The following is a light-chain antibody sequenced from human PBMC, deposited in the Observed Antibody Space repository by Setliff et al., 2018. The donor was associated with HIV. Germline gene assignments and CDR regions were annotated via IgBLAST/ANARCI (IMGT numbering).Light chain of an antibody. CDR2: DVT. CDR1: TSDVGSYNL. J-gene: IGLJ2*01. CDR3: CSYGGTLTLV. Sequence: QSALAQPASVSGSPGQSITISCTGTTSDVGSYNLVSWYQQHPVKAPQLMIYDVTKRPAGVSNRFSGSKSGNTASLTISGLQAEDEADYYCCSYGGTLTLVFGGGTKVTVL. V-gene: IGLV2-23*02.